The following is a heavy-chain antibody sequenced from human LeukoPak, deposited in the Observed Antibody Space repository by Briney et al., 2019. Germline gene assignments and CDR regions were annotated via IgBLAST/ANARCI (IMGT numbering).Heavy chain of an antibody. V-gene: IGHV1-18*01. Sequence: ASVKVSCKASGYTFTSYGISWVRQAPGQGLEWMGWISAYNGNTNYAQKLQGRVTMTTDTSTSTVYMELRSLRSDDTAVNYCARSTPTAAGNFDYWGQGTLVTVSS. J-gene: IGHJ4*02. CDR2: ISAYNGNT. CDR3: ARSTPTAAGNFDY. D-gene: IGHD2-15*01. CDR1: GYTFTSYG.